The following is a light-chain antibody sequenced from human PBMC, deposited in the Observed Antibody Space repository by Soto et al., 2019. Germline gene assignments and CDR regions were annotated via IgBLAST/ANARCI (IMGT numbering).Light chain of an antibody. CDR2: GAS. Sequence: EIVMTQSPATLSVSPGERATLSCRASQSVNIYLAWYQQKPGQAPRLRIFGASSRATGIPARFSGSGSGTEFNLTISSLQSEDFAVYFCQQYDDWLRLTFGGGTKVEIK. V-gene: IGKV3D-15*01. J-gene: IGKJ4*01. CDR1: QSVNIY. CDR3: QQYDDWLRLT.